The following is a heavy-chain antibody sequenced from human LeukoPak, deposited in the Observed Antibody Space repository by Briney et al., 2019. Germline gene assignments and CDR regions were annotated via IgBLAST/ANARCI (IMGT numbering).Heavy chain of an antibody. J-gene: IGHJ4*02. CDR2: IIPIFGTA. D-gene: IGHD2-2*01. CDR3: ARNRGDEVVPAAMHY. CDR1: GGTFSSYA. V-gene: IGHV1-69*13. Sequence: ASVKVSCKASGGTFSSYAISWVRQAPGQGLEWMGGIIPIFGTANYAQKFQGRVTITADESTSSAYMELSSLRSEDTAVYYCARNRGDEVVPAAMHYWGQGTLVTVSS.